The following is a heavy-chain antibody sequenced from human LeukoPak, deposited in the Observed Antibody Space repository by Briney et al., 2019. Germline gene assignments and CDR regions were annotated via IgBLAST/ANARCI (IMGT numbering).Heavy chain of an antibody. CDR3: AKDNWGRSFSDY. D-gene: IGHD3-16*01. J-gene: IGHJ4*02. V-gene: IGHV3-23*01. CDR1: GFTFSSYA. CDR2: ISGSGGST. Sequence: PGGSLGLSCAASGFTFSSYAMSWVRQAPGKGLEWVSAISGSGGSTYYADSVKGRFTISRDNSKNTLYLQMNSLRAEDTAVYYCAKDNWGRSFSDYWGQGTLVTVSS.